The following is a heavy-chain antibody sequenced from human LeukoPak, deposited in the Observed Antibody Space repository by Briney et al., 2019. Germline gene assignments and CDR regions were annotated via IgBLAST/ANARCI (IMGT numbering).Heavy chain of an antibody. CDR1: GFTFRSYS. J-gene: IGHJ4*02. CDR2: ISSSSSTI. CDR3: ARAAAGKRGNYFDY. V-gene: IGHV3-48*01. Sequence: GGSLRLSCAASGFTFRSYSMNWVRQAPGKGLEWVSYISSSSSTIYYADSVKGRFTISRDNAKNSLYLQMNSLRAEDTAVYYCARAAAGKRGNYFDYWGQGTLVTVSS. D-gene: IGHD6-13*01.